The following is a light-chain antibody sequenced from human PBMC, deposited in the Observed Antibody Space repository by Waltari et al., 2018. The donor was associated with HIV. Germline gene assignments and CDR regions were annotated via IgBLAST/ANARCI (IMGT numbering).Light chain of an antibody. CDR1: QNINNY. V-gene: IGKV1-39*01. CDR2: AAS. Sequence: DIQMTQSPSSLSASVGDRVTITCLASQNINNYLNWYQEKPGKAPKLLIFAASSLQSGVPSRFSGSGSGTAFTLTINNLQPEDFASYYCQQSYSTTWTFGGGTKLEI. J-gene: IGKJ4*02. CDR3: QQSYSTTWT.